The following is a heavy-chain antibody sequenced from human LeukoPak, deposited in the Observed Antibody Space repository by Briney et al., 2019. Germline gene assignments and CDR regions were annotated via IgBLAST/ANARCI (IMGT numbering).Heavy chain of an antibody. CDR3: ARQFHGSGYVDDL. J-gene: IGHJ5*02. V-gene: IGHV4-39*01. CDR1: GGSISSTSYY. D-gene: IGHD5-12*01. Sequence: PSETLSLTCSVSGGSISSTSYYWGWIRRPPGKGPEWIASIYYSGTTHYNPSLKNRVTMSVDTSKNQFSLKLSAVTAADTAVYYCARQFHGSGYVDDLWGQGTLVTVSS. CDR2: IYYSGTT.